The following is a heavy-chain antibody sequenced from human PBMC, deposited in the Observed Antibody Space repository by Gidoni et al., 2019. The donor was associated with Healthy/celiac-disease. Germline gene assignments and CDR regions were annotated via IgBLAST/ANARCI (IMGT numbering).Heavy chain of an antibody. CDR3: ARDPEWGACDI. CDR1: GFSFSSHW. D-gene: IGHD3-3*01. V-gene: IGHV3-7*03. J-gene: IGHJ3*02. CDR2: INKDGSRT. Sequence: EMQLVESGGGLVQPGESLRLSCAASGFSFSSHWMMWVRQTPGKGLEWLANINKDGSRTSYVDSVKGRFTISRDNPQMSLYLQMSSLRGEDTGVYYCARDPEWGACDIWGQGTMVTVSS.